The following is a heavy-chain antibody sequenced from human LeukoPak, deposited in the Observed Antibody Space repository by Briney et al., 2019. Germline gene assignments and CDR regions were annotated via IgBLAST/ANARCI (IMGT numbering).Heavy chain of an antibody. J-gene: IGHJ4*02. CDR1: GVTFRDYG. CDR2: IRYDGSDE. CDR3: AKAGQMLAPGLDY. V-gene: IGHV3-30*02. Sequence: GGSLRLSCAAAGVTFRDYGMHWARQAPGKGLEWVAFIRYDGSDEYYADSVKGRFTISRDNSKNTLYLQMNSLRAEDTAVYNCAKAGQMLAPGLDYWGQGTLVTVSS. D-gene: IGHD2-8*01.